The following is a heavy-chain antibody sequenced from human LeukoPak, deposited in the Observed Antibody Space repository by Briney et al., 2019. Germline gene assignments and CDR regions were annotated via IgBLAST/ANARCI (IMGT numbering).Heavy chain of an antibody. CDR1: GFTFTSRSA. J-gene: IGHJ5*02. D-gene: IGHD6-13*01. Sequence: SVKVSCKASGFTFTSRSAVQWVRQARGQRLEWIGWIVVDSDNTNYAENFQGRVTITRDMSASTSYMELSSLRSEDTAVYFYEAPYTSSWFDLWGQGTLVTVSS. CDR2: IVVDSDNT. CDR3: EAPYTSSWFDL. V-gene: IGHV1-58*01.